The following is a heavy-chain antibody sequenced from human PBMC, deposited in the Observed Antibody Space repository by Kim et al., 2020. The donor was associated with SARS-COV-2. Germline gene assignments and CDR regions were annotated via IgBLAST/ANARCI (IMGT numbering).Heavy chain of an antibody. CDR3: ARQIGRGTWSFDY. V-gene: IGHV4-39*01. CDR1: GGSISNSDYF. J-gene: IGHJ4*02. CDR2: ISYTGTS. Sequence: SETLSLTCTVSGGSISNSDYFWGWIRQPPGMGLEWIATISYTGTSYYNPSLKSRVTISVDTSKNQFSLKLSSVTAADTAVYYCARQIGRGTWSFDYWGQGTLVTVSS. D-gene: IGHD1-26*01.